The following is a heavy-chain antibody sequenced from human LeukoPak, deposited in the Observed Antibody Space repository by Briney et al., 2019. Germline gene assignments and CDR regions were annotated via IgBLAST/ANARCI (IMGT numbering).Heavy chain of an antibody. CDR1: GYTFTGFY. CDR3: ARDRQDTATVTFNY. J-gene: IGHJ4*02. V-gene: IGHV1-2*02. CDR2: INPNSGGT. Sequence: ASVKVSCKASGYTFTGFYIHWLRQAPGQGLEWMGWINPNSGGTNYAQKFQGRDTMTRDTSISTAYMELSRLRSDNTAVYYCARDRQDTATVTFNYWGQGTLVTVSS. D-gene: IGHD5-18*01.